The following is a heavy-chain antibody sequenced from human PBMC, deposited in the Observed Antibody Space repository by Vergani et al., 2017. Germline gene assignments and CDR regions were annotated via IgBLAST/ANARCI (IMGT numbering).Heavy chain of an antibody. J-gene: IGHJ3*02. V-gene: IGHV3-13*01. D-gene: IGHD1-1*01. Sequence: EVQLLESGGDLVQPGGSLRLSCAASGFTFSSYDMHWVRQATGKGLEWVSAIGTAGDTYYPGSVKGRFTISRENAKNSLYLQMNSLRAGDTAVYYCARGRPLERPTDAFDIWGQGTMVTVSS. CDR1: GFTFSSYD. CDR2: IGTAGDT. CDR3: ARGRPLERPTDAFDI.